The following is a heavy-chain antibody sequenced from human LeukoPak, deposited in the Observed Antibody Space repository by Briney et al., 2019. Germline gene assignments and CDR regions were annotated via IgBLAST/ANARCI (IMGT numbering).Heavy chain of an antibody. CDR2: ISAYNGNT. V-gene: IGHV1-18*01. CDR1: GYSFSSHD. Sequence: ASVKVSCKASGYSFSSHDITSVRQAPGQWLEWMGWISAYNGNTNYAQKFQGRVTMTTDTSTSTAYMELRSLRSDDTAVYYCARIGGYCSGASCDSRNHYYYSNMDGWGKGTTVTVSS. J-gene: IGHJ6*03. CDR3: ARIGGYCSGASCDSRNHYYYSNMDG. D-gene: IGHD2-15*01.